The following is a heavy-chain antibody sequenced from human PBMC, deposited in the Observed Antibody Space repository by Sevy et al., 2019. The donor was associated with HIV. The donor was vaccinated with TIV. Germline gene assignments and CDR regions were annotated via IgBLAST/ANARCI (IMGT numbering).Heavy chain of an antibody. V-gene: IGHV3-11*06. D-gene: IGHD6-13*01. CDR3: AMAFYSGSSDPDAFDI. Sequence: GGSLRLSCVASGFSFSEYYISWIRQAPGKGLEWVSYISSRSSHTNFADSVKGRFTISRDNAKNLLYLQMNSLRADDTPVYYCAMAFYSGSSDPDAFDIWGQGTMVTVSS. CDR2: ISSRSSHT. CDR1: GFSFSEYY. J-gene: IGHJ3*02.